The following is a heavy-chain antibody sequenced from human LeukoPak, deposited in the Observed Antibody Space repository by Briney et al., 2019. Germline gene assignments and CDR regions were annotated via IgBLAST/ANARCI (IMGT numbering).Heavy chain of an antibody. D-gene: IGHD2-2*01. CDR1: GYTFTRYV. J-gene: IGHJ5*02. CDR3: ASNQPQLP. CDR2: MKPNRGNT. Sequence: ASVKVYCKPSGYTFTRYVINWVRQATGQGLEWMGWMKPNRGNTGYAQKLQARVTMTRNTSITTAYMELSSLRSEDTPGYYCASNQPQLPWGQGTLVTASS. V-gene: IGHV1-8*01.